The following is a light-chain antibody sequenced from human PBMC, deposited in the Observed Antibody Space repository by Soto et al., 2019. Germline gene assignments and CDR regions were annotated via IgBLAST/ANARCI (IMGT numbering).Light chain of an antibody. J-gene: IGKJ5*01. CDR3: QQYNKWPQIT. CDR2: DAS. CDR1: QSVSTN. Sequence: EILMTQSQATLSVSPGERATLSCRASQSVSTNLAWYQQKPGQGPRLLIYDASTRATGIPARFSGSGSGTDFTLTISSLQSEDFAVYYCQQYNKWPQITLGQGTRLEIK. V-gene: IGKV3-15*01.